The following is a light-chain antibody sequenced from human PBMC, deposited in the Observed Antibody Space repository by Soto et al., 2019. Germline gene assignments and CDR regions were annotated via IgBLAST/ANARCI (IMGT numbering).Light chain of an antibody. CDR1: SSDVGGSSY. CDR3: GSYSSSSTLYV. Sequence: QSALTQPASVSGSPGQSITISCTGTSSDVGGSSYVSWYQQHPGKAPKLMIYDVSNRPSGVSNRFSGSKSGNTASLTISGLQDEDEADYYCGSYSSSSTLYVFGTGTKVTAL. CDR2: DVS. V-gene: IGLV2-14*03. J-gene: IGLJ1*01.